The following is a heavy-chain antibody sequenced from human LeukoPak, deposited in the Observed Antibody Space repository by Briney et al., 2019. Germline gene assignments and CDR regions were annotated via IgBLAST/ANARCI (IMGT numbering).Heavy chain of an antibody. V-gene: IGHV4-39*02. J-gene: IGHJ4*01. CDR2: TNYSGTT. D-gene: IGHD2-15*01. CDR3: AGEYCSENSCYIDY. Sequence: SETLSLTCTVSGGSISSSSYYWDWIRQPPGKGLKWIGSTNYSGTTCYKPSITSGVSIFVDTPKSRFSMKLSSVTAADTALYYGAGEYCSENSCYIDYWGRGTLVTVSS. CDR1: GGSISSSSYY.